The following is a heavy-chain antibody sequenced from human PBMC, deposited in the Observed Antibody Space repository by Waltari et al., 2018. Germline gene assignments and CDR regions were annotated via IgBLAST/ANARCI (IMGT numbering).Heavy chain of an antibody. D-gene: IGHD5-18*01. CDR3: ARDDSYGQFMRFDF. Sequence: EVQLVESGGGLIQPGGSLRLSCEAVGLTVSGNYMSWVRQAPGKGLEWLSAIYSGGNTFYADSVKGRFNISIDNSKNTLYLQMNSLRVDDTAVYYCARDDSYGQFMRFDFWGQGTVVTVSS. V-gene: IGHV3-53*01. CDR1: GLTVSGNY. J-gene: IGHJ4*02. CDR2: IYSGGNT.